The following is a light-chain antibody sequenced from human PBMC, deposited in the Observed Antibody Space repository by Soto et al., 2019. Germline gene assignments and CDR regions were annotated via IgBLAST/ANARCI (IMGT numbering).Light chain of an antibody. CDR2: LGS. CDR1: QSLLHSSGDNY. J-gene: IGKJ4*01. CDR3: MKALQTPLT. V-gene: IGKV2-28*01. Sequence: DIVMTQSPLSLPVTPGEPASISCRSSQSLLHSSGDNYLEWYLQKPGQSPQLLISLGSNRASGVPDRFSGSVSGTDFTLTISRVEAEDVGVYYCMKALQTPLTFGGGTKVEIK.